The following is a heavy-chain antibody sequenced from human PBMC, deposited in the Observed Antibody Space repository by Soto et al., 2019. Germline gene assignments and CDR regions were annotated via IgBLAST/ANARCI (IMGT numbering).Heavy chain of an antibody. D-gene: IGHD6-13*01. CDR1: GFSLSTSGVG. J-gene: IGHJ4*02. CDR3: AHSDLGSLQQLAFDY. V-gene: IGHV2-5*01. Sequence: SGPTLVNPTQTLTLTCPFSGFSLSTSGVGVGWIRQPPGKALEWLALIYWNDDKRYSPSLKSRLTITKDTSKNQVVLTVTNMDPVDTATYYCAHSDLGSLQQLAFDYWGQGTLVTVSS. CDR2: IYWNDDK.